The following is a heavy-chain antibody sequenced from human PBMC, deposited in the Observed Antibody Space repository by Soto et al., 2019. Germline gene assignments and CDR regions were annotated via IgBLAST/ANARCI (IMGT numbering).Heavy chain of an antibody. CDR1: GGSISSYY. CDR3: ARAAYDYIWGTYPTLAYYFDY. J-gene: IGHJ4*02. CDR2: INRSGGT. D-gene: IGHD3-16*02. Sequence: SETLSLTCTVSGGSISSYYWSWIRQPPGKGLEWIGEINRSGGTNYNPSLRSRVTISVDTSKNQFSLKLSSVTAADTAVYYCARAAYDYIWGTYPTLAYYFDYWGQGTLVTVSS. V-gene: IGHV4-34*01.